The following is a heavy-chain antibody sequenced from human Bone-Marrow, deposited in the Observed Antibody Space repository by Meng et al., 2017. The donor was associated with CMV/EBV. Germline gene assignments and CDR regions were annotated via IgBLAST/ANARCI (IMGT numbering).Heavy chain of an antibody. CDR2: IIPIFGTA. V-gene: IGHV1-69*05. J-gene: IGHJ6*02. D-gene: IGHD3-3*01. CDR3: ARGGHDFWSGYTPYYYYGMDV. Sequence: SVKVSCKTSGYTFIDYAISWVRQAPGQGLEWMGGIIPIFGTANYAQKFQGRVTMTTDTSTSTAYMELRSLRSDDTAVYYCARGGHDFWSGYTPYYYYGMDVWGQGTTVTVSS. CDR1: GYTFIDYA.